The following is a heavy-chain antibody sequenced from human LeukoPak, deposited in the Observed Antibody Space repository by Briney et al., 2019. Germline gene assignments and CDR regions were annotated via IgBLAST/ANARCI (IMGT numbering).Heavy chain of an antibody. CDR3: ARDGGARPDY. CDR1: GFTFSSYS. Sequence: GGSLRLSCAASGFTFSSYSMNWVRQAPGKGLEWVSSITSSSNYIYYADSVKGRFTISRDNAKNSLYLQMGSLRAEDTAVYYCARDGGARPDYWGQGTLVTVSS. CDR2: ITSSSNYI. D-gene: IGHD2-21*01. V-gene: IGHV3-21*01. J-gene: IGHJ4*02.